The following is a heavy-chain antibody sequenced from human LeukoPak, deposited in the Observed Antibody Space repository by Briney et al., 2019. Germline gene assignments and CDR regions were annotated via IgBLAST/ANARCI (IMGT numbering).Heavy chain of an antibody. CDR2: MRYYGSNK. J-gene: IGHJ4*02. D-gene: IGHD2-2*01. CDR1: GFTFSAYG. Sequence: GGSLRLSCAVSGFTFSAYGMHWGRQAPGTGLEWVGFMRYYGSNKYYADSVRARFTIPRDNSRNTLYLQMYSLRAEDTTVYYCAKDESVYCSSTSCYELRYWGQGTLVTVSS. V-gene: IGHV3-30*02. CDR3: AKDESVYCSSTSCYELRY.